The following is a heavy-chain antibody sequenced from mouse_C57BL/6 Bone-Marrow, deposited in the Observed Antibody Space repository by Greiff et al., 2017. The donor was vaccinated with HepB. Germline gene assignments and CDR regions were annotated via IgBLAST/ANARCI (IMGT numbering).Heavy chain of an antibody. Sequence: EVNLVESGGGLVKPGGSLKLSCAASGFTFSSYTMSWVRQTPEKRLEWVATISGGGGNTYYPDSVKGRFTISRDNAKNTLYLQMSSLRSEDTALYYCAREGYDGYYFDYWGQGTTLTVSS. CDR3: AREGYDGYYFDY. V-gene: IGHV5-9*01. CDR2: ISGGGGNT. D-gene: IGHD2-2*01. CDR1: GFTFSSYT. J-gene: IGHJ2*01.